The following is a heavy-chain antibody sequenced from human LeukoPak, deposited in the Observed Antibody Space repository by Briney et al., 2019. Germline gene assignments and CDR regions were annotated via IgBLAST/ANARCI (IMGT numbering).Heavy chain of an antibody. J-gene: IGHJ4*02. CDR1: GFTFSSFF. V-gene: IGHV3-48*04. Sequence: GGSLRLSCAASGFTFSSFFMNWVRQAPGKGLEWVSYISTSSTTMYYADSVKGRFTISRDNAKNSLYLQMNSLRAEDTAVYYCARAGSHRNSGYDYWGQGILVTVSS. CDR3: ARAGSHRNSGYDY. D-gene: IGHD5-12*01. CDR2: ISTSSTTM.